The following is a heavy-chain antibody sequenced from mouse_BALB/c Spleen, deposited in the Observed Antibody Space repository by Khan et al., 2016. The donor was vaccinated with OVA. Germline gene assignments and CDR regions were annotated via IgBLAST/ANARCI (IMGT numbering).Heavy chain of an antibody. J-gene: IGHJ3*01. CDR1: GDSITSGY. CDR2: ISYSAST. Sequence: EVELVESGPSLVKPSQTLSLTCSVTGDSITSGYRNWIRKFPGNKLEYMGYISYSASTYYNPSLKSRISITRDTSKNQYYLQLNSVTTEDTATYYCARLNYGSSSWFAYWGQGTLVTVSA. CDR3: ARLNYGSSSWFAY. D-gene: IGHD1-1*01. V-gene: IGHV3-8*02.